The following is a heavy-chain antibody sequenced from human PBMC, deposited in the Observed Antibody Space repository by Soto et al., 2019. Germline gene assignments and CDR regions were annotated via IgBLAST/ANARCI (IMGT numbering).Heavy chain of an antibody. D-gene: IGHD3-22*01. CDR3: AGGGSIVVATRRLMDV. J-gene: IGHJ6*03. CDR1: GDSISSGGYY. V-gene: IGHV4-31*03. CDR2: IYYSGST. Sequence: SETLSLTCTVSGDSISSGGYYWSWIRQHPGKGLEWIGYIYYSGSTYYNPSLKSRVTISVDTSKNQFSLKLSSVTVADTAFYYCAGGGSIVVATRRLMDVWGKGTTVTVS.